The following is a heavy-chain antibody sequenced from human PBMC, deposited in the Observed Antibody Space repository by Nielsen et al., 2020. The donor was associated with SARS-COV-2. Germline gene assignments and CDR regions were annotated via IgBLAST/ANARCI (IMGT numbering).Heavy chain of an antibody. J-gene: IGHJ6*02. CDR3: ARENYDVLTYFYGMDV. CDR2: ISAYNGNT. V-gene: IGHV1-18*01. Sequence: ASVKVSCKASGYTFTSYGISWVRQAPGQGLEWMGWISAYNGNTNYAQKLQGRVTMTTDTSTSTAYMELRSLRSDDTAVYYCARENYDVLTYFYGMDVWGQGTTVTVSS. CDR1: GYTFTSYG. D-gene: IGHD3-9*01.